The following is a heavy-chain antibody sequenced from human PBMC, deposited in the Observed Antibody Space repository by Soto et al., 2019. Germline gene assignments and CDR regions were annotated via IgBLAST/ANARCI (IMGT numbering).Heavy chain of an antibody. CDR1: GFTFSYYE. V-gene: IGHV3-48*03. Sequence: PGGSLRLSCVASGFTFSYYEMNWVRPAPGKGLEWISYITSSGDRAQYADSVKGRFTISRDNTKNLLYLQMTSLSAEDTGLYYCARDIFDNWGQGTLVTVSS. CDR2: ITSSGDRA. J-gene: IGHJ4*02. CDR3: ARDIFDN.